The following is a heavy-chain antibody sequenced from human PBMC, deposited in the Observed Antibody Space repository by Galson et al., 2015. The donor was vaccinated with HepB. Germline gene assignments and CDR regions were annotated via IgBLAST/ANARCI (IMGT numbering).Heavy chain of an antibody. CDR3: ALLHVDIVATYAFDY. V-gene: IGHV3-48*01. CDR2: ISSSSSTI. CDR1: GFTFSSYS. Sequence: SLRLSCAASGFTFSSYSMNWVRQAPGKGLEWVSYISSSSSTIYYADSVKGRFTISRDNAKNSLYLQMNSLRAEDTAVYYCALLHVDIVATYAFDYWGQGTLVTVSS. J-gene: IGHJ4*02. D-gene: IGHD5-12*01.